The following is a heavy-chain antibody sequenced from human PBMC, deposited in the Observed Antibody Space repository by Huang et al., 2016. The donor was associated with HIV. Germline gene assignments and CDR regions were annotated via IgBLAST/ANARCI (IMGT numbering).Heavy chain of an antibody. D-gene: IGHD5-12*01. V-gene: IGHV3-30-3*01. CDR3: ARDLWLRDLYYYYYMDV. J-gene: IGHJ6*03. Sequence: QVQLVESGGGVVQPGRSLRLSCAASRFPFSNYAMHWVRQAPGKGLEWLAVISYDGSNKYYADSVKGRFTISRDNSKNTLYLQMNSLRAEDTAVYYCARDLWLRDLYYYYYMDVWGKGTTVTVSS. CDR2: ISYDGSNK. CDR1: RFPFSNYA.